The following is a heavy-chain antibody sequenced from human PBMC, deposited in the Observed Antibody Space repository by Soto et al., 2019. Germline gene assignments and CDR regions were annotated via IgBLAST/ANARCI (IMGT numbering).Heavy chain of an antibody. J-gene: IGHJ4*02. CDR1: GYTFTSYG. CDR2: ISAYNGNT. CDR3: AKGRAGFFVSGSEQFAY. D-gene: IGHD3-10*01. Sequence: ASVKVSCKASGYTFTSYGISWVRQAPGQGLEWMGWISAYNGNTNYAQKLQGRVTMTTDTSTSTAYMELRSLRAEDTAIYYCAKGRAGFFVSGSEQFAYWGQGTLVTVSS. V-gene: IGHV1-18*01.